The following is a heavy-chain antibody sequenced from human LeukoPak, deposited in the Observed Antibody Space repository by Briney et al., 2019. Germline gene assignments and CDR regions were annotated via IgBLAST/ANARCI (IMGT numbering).Heavy chain of an antibody. V-gene: IGHV1-2*02. CDR1: GYTFTVYY. CDR3: ARVGSGYQDAFDI. D-gene: IGHD5-12*01. J-gene: IGHJ3*02. CDR2: INPNSGGT. Sequence: ASVKVSCKASGYTFTVYYMYWVRQAPGQGLEWMGWINPNSGGTNYAQKFQGRVTMTRDTSISAAYMELSRLRSDDTAVYYCARVGSGYQDAFDIWGQGTMVTVSS.